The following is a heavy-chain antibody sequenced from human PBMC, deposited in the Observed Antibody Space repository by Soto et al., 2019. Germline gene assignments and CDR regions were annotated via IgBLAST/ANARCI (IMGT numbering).Heavy chain of an antibody. Sequence: QVQLVESGGGVVQPGRSLRLSCAASGFIFSSYGMHWVRQAPCKGLEWVAVISYDGSNKYYADSVKGRFTISRDNSKNTLYLQMNSLRPEDTAVYYCAKDSPAQRFAYSYYMDVWGKGTTVTVSS. CDR2: ISYDGSNK. J-gene: IGHJ6*03. V-gene: IGHV3-30*18. CDR1: GFIFSSYG. D-gene: IGHD3-16*01. CDR3: AKDSPAQRFAYSYYMDV.